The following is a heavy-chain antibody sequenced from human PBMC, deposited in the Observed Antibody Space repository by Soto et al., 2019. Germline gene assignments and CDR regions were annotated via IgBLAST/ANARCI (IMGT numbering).Heavy chain of an antibody. Sequence: SETLSLTCTVSDGSISSYYWSWIRQPPGKGLEWIGYIYYSGSTNYNPSLKSRVTISVDTSKNQFSLKLSSVTAADTAVYYCARQGGLSWFSFDIWGQGTMVTVSS. J-gene: IGHJ3*02. CDR3: ARQGGLSWFSFDI. V-gene: IGHV4-59*08. CDR1: DGSISSYY. D-gene: IGHD3-9*01. CDR2: IYYSGST.